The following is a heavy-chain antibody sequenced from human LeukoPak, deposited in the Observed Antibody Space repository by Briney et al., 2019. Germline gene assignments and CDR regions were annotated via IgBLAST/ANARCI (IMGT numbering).Heavy chain of an antibody. J-gene: IGHJ6*02. D-gene: IGHD3-10*01. CDR2: INPNSGGT. V-gene: IGHV1-2*02. Sequence: ASVKVPCKASGYTFTGYYMHWVRQAPGQGLEWMGWINPNSGGTNYAQKFQGRVTMTRDASISTAYMELSRLRSDDTAVYYCARELVLLWFGELSDGMDVWGQGTTVTVSS. CDR3: ARELVLLWFGELSDGMDV. CDR1: GYTFTGYY.